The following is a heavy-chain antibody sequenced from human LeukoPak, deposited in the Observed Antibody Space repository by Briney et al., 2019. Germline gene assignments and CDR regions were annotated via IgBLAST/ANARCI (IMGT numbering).Heavy chain of an antibody. V-gene: IGHV5-51*01. CDR3: ATTSRHFDY. D-gene: IGHD6-6*01. Sequence: GESLKISFKGSGYSFTSYWIGWVRQMPGRGLEWMGIVYPGDSETRYSTSFQGQVTISADKSINTAYLHWSSLRASDTAIYYCATTSRHFDYWGQGTLLTVSS. CDR1: GYSFTSYW. J-gene: IGHJ4*02. CDR2: VYPGDSET.